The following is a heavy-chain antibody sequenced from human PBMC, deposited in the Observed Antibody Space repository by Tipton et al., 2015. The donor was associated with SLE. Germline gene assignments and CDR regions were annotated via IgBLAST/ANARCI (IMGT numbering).Heavy chain of an antibody. J-gene: IGHJ4*02. Sequence: TLSLTCTLSGGSISSYYWSWIRQPPGKGLEWIGEINHSGSTNYNPSLKSRVTISVDTSKNQFSLKLSSVTAADTAVYYCARRGRAAAFWGQGTLVTASS. CDR1: GGSISSYY. D-gene: IGHD6-13*01. CDR3: ARRGRAAAF. V-gene: IGHV4-34*01. CDR2: INHSGST.